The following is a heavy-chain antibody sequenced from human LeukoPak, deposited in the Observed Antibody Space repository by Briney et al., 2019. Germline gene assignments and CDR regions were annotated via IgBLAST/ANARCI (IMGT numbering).Heavy chain of an antibody. Sequence: GASVKVSCKASGYTFTSYYMHWVRQAPGQGLEWMGIINPSGGSTSYAQKFQGRVTMTRDMSTSTVYMELSSLRSEDTAVYYCARDAPTVTTSPSAFDYWGQGTLVTVSS. CDR2: INPSGGST. V-gene: IGHV1-46*01. CDR1: GYTFTSYY. J-gene: IGHJ4*02. CDR3: ARDAPTVTTSPSAFDY. D-gene: IGHD4-17*01.